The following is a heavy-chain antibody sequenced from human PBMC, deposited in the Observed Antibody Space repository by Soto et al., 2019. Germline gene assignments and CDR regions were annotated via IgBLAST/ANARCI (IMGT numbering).Heavy chain of an antibody. CDR2: IIPIFPTP. V-gene: IGHV1-69*12. CDR3: ARDKDRQQLGGNYYYIMDV. Sequence: QVQLVQSGAEVKKPGSSVRISCKASGGTFRTNAFSWVRQAPGQGLEWMGGIIPIFPTPDYAQKFQGRVTITADESTTTTYMELSSLRSEDTATYYCARDKDRQQLGGNYYYIMDVWGQGTTVTVSS. J-gene: IGHJ6*02. D-gene: IGHD3-3*02. CDR1: GGTFRTNA.